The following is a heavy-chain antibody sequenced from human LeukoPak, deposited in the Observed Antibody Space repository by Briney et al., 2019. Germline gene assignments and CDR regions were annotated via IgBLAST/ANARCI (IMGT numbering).Heavy chain of an antibody. J-gene: IGHJ4*02. Sequence: GGSLRLSCAASGFSFRIYGMHWVRQAPGKGLEWVAFISYDGSNDNYADSVKGRFTISRDNSKNTVDLQMNSLRTEDTAVYYCARDDSSGYYYSGVDYWGQGTLVTVSS. V-gene: IGHV3-30*03. CDR3: ARDDSSGYYYSGVDY. D-gene: IGHD3-22*01. CDR1: GFSFRIYG. CDR2: ISYDGSND.